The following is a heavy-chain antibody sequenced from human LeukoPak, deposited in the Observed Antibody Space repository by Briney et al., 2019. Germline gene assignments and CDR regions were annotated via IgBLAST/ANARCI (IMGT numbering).Heavy chain of an antibody. CDR1: GFTFSNAW. CDR3: TTDLYGGNEFDY. J-gene: IGHJ4*02. V-gene: IGHV3-15*01. D-gene: IGHD2-15*01. Sequence: GGSLRLSCAASGFTFSNAWMSWVRQAPGKGLEWVGRIKTKTNGGTTDYAAPVKDRFTISRDDSKNTLYLQVNSLKIEDTAVYYCTTDLYGGNEFDYWGQGTLVTVSS. CDR2: IKTKTNGGTT.